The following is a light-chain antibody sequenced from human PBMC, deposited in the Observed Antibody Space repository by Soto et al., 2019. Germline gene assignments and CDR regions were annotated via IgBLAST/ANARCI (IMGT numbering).Light chain of an antibody. V-gene: IGLV1-44*01. J-gene: IGLJ2*01. CDR2: DDN. Sequence: QTVVTQPPSASGTPGQRVTISCSGSSSNIGSHIVNWYQQLPGTAPKFLMYDDNKRPSGVPDRFSGSRSGTSASLAISGLQSEDEADYYCAALDDSLNGLVFGGGTKLTVL. CDR1: SSNIGSHI. CDR3: AALDDSLNGLV.